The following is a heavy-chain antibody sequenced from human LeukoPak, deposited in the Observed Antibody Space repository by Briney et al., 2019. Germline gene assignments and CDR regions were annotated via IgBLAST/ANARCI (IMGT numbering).Heavy chain of an antibody. CDR1: GYTFTSYG. V-gene: IGHV1-18*01. CDR3: ARDRGPGVLAAAGTALPFDP. D-gene: IGHD6-13*01. Sequence: WASVKVSCKASGYTFTSYGISWVRQAPGQGLEWMGRISAYNGNTNYAQRLQGGVTMTTDTSTSTAYMELRSLRSDDTAVYYCARDRGPGVLAAAGTALPFDPWGQGTLVTVSS. CDR2: ISAYNGNT. J-gene: IGHJ5*02.